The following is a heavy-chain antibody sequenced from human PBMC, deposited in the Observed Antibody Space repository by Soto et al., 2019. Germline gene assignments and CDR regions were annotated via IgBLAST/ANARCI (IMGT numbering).Heavy chain of an antibody. D-gene: IGHD3-9*01. CDR1: GVTFSSYA. CDR3: ATGLLRYYAY. Sequence: AGSLRLSCVASGVTFSSYAMSWVRQAPGKGLEWVGRIKSKFDGETIDYAAPVKGRFTISRDDSKNIVYLQMNSLNTEDTAVYYCATGLLRYYAYWGHGTLVTVSS. V-gene: IGHV3-15*01. J-gene: IGHJ4*01. CDR2: IKSKFDGETI.